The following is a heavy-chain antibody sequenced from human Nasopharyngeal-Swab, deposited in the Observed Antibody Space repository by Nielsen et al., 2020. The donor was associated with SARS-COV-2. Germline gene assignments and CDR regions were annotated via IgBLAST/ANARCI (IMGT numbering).Heavy chain of an antibody. Sequence: SETLSLTCTVSGGSISSYYWSWIRQPPGKGLEWIGYIYYSGSTNYNPSLKSRVTISVDTSKNQFSLKLSSVTAADTAVYYCARGTPYCSSTSCYSWFDPWSQGTLVTVSS. J-gene: IGHJ5*02. V-gene: IGHV4-59*13. D-gene: IGHD2-2*01. CDR1: GGSISSYY. CDR2: IYYSGST. CDR3: ARGTPYCSSTSCYSWFDP.